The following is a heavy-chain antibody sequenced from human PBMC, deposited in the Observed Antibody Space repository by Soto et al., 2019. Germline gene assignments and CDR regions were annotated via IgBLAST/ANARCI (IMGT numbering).Heavy chain of an antibody. CDR3: AKVIPATGIEGGGDAFDI. Sequence: PGGSLIVSCVASGFPFSSFGMHWIRQAPGKGLDWVALISYDGTNKYYADSVSGRFTISRDNSKNTLYLEMNTLRVEDTAVYYCAKVIPATGIEGGGDAFDIWGQGTMVTVSS. V-gene: IGHV3-30*18. D-gene: IGHD1-26*01. CDR2: ISYDGTNK. J-gene: IGHJ3*02. CDR1: GFPFSSFG.